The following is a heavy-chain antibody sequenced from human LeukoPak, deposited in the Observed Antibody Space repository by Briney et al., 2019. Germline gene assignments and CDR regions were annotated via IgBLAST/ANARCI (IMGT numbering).Heavy chain of an antibody. CDR1: GGSIISYY. CDR2: IYYSGST. D-gene: IGHD2-21*01. V-gene: IGHV4-59*01. Sequence: SETLSLICTVSGGSIISYYWNWIRQPPGKELEWIGYIYYSGSTNYNPSLKSRVTISVDTSKNQFSLKLSSVTAADTAVYYCARDTGDDAFDIWGQGAMDTVSS. CDR3: ARDTGDDAFDI. J-gene: IGHJ3*02.